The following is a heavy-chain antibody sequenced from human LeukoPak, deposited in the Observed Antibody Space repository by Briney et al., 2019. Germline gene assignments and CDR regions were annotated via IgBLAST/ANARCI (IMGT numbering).Heavy chain of an antibody. CDR1: GFTFRNYV. Sequence: GGSRRLSCAASGFTFRNYVIHWVRQAPGKGLEWVAVTSSDLNVKLYADSVKGRFTISRDNSRSTLYLQMNSLRPEDTAIYYCAREGYYGSGSPPSLYFDYWGQGTLVTVYS. CDR3: AREGYYGSGSPPSLYFDY. CDR2: TSSDLNVK. D-gene: IGHD3-10*01. J-gene: IGHJ4*02. V-gene: IGHV3-30-3*01.